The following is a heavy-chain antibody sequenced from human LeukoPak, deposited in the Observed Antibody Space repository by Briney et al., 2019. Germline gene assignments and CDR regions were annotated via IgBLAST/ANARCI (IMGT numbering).Heavy chain of an antibody. CDR2: IYYSGST. J-gene: IGHJ4*02. V-gene: IGHV4-31*03. CDR1: GGSVSSGGYY. Sequence: PSETLSLTCTVSGGSVSSGGYYWRWIRQHPGKGLEWIGYIYYSGSTYYNPSLKSRVTISVDTSKNQFSLKLSSVTAADTAVYYCARGLDDYGAPGDFDYWGQGTLVTVSS. D-gene: IGHD4-17*01. CDR3: ARGLDDYGAPGDFDY.